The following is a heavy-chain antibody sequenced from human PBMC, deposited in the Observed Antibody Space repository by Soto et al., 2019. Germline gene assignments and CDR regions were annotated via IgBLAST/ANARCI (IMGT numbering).Heavy chain of an antibody. Sequence: SETLSLTCTVSGGSVSSGSYYWSWIRQPPGKGLEWIGYVYYSGGTNYNPSLKSRVTISVDTSKNQFSLKLSSVTAADTAVYYCARGGGVTATFDYWGQGTLVTVSS. CDR3: ARGGGVTATFDY. D-gene: IGHD5-18*01. CDR1: GGSVSSGSYY. CDR2: VYYSGGT. J-gene: IGHJ4*02. V-gene: IGHV4-61*01.